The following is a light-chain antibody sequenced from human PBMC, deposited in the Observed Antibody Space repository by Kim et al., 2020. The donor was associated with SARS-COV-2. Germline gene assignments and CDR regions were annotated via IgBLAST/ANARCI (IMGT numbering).Light chain of an antibody. J-gene: IGKJ2*01. CDR2: GAS. V-gene: IGKV3-20*01. Sequence: PGERATLSCSASQSISSSTLTWYQQKPCQAPRLLIYGASTRASGIPDRFSGTGSGTDFTLTISRLEAEDFVVYYCQRFGSSPLMFTFGQGTKLEI. CDR1: QSISSST. CDR3: QRFGSSPLMFT.